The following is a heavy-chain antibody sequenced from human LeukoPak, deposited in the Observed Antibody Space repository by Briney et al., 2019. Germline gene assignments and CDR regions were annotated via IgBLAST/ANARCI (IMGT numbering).Heavy chain of an antibody. D-gene: IGHD6-13*01. J-gene: IGHJ6*03. CDR2: INTNTGNP. CDR1: GYTFTSYA. Sequence: ASVKVSCKASGYTFTSYAMNWVRQAPGQGLEWMGWINTNTGNPTYAQGFTGRFVFSLDTSVSTAYLQISSLKAEDTAVSYCARGELADYYYYYMDVWGRGTTVTVSS. V-gene: IGHV7-4-1*02. CDR3: ARGELADYYYYYMDV.